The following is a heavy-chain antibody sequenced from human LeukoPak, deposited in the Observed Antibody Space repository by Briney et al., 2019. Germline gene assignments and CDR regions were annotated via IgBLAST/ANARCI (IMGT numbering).Heavy chain of an antibody. V-gene: IGHV3-30*18. Sequence: GGSLRLSCAASGFTFSSYGMHWVRQAPGKGLEWVAVISYDGSNKYYADSVKGRFTISRDNSKNTLYLQMNSLRAEDTAVYYCAKSYCSSTSCQYLDYWGQGTLVTVSS. CDR2: ISYDGSNK. J-gene: IGHJ4*02. CDR3: AKSYCSSTSCQYLDY. D-gene: IGHD2-2*01. CDR1: GFTFSSYG.